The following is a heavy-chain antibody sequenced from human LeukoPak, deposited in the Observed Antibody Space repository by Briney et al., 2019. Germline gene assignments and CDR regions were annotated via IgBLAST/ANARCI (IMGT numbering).Heavy chain of an antibody. Sequence: SETLSLTCTVSGHSIINSFYWGWIRQPPGKGLEWIGSIYHTGATYYNPSLKSRVTISVDTSKNQFSLKLSSVTAADTAVYYCARVGNYGSGSYYNVRWYFDLWGRGTLVTVSS. D-gene: IGHD3-10*01. V-gene: IGHV4-38-2*02. CDR2: IYHTGAT. J-gene: IGHJ2*01. CDR3: ARVGNYGSGSYYNVRWYFDL. CDR1: GHSIINSFY.